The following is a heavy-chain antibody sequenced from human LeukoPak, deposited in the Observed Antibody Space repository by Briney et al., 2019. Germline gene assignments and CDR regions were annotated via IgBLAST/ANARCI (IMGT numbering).Heavy chain of an antibody. J-gene: IGHJ6*03. D-gene: IGHD2-15*01. CDR3: ARQAGNGRVLYYYYYYLDV. CDR2: IDYSGST. V-gene: IGHV4-39*01. Sequence: PSETLSLNCTVSGGSISSGNYYWGWIRQPPGKGLQWIGSIDYSGSTYYNPSLKSRVTISVDTSKNQFSLKLNSVTAADTAVYYCARQAGNGRVLYYYYYYLDVWGKGTTVTVSS. CDR1: GGSISSGNYY.